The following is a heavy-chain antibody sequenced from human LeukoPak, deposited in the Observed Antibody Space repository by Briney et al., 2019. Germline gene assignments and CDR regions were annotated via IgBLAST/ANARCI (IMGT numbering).Heavy chain of an antibody. Sequence: SETLSLTCTVSGGSFSDYHWSWIRQPAGKRLEWIGRVYASGNSNYNPSLRSRVTMSLDTSKKQLSLRLSSVTAADTAVYYCARDGLYSNGYSYLDYWGQGTLVTVSP. J-gene: IGHJ4*02. CDR2: VYASGNS. V-gene: IGHV4-4*07. D-gene: IGHD3-22*01. CDR3: ARDGLYSNGYSYLDY. CDR1: GGSFSDYH.